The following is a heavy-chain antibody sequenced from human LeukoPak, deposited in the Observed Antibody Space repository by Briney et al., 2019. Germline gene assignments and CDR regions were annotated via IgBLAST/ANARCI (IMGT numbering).Heavy chain of an antibody. V-gene: IGHV1-2*02. CDR3: ARDGIAAAVYNWFDP. CDR1: GYTFTGYY. CDR2: INPNSGGT. D-gene: IGHD6-13*01. J-gene: IGHJ5*02. Sequence: ASVKVSCKASGYTFTGYYMHWVRQAPGQGLEWMGWINPNSGGTNYAQKFQGRVTMTRDTSISTAYMELSRLRSDDTAVYYCARDGIAAAVYNWFDPWGQGTLVTVSS.